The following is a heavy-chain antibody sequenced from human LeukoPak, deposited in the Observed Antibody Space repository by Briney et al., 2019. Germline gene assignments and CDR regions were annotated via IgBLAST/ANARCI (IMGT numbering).Heavy chain of an antibody. CDR1: GGSISSYY. V-gene: IGHV4-59*08. CDR2: IYYSGST. Sequence: PSETLSLTCTVSGGSISSYYWSWIRQPRGKGLEWIGYIYYSGSTNYIPTLKSRVTISVDTSKNQFSLKLSSVTAADTAVYYCARHSFLTGYDFWGQGTLVSVSS. D-gene: IGHD3-9*01. CDR3: ARHSFLTGYDF. J-gene: IGHJ4*02.